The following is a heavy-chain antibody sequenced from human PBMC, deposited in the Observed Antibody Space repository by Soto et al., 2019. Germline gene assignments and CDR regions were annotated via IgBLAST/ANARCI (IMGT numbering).Heavy chain of an antibody. D-gene: IGHD6-13*01. Sequence: GSLRLSCIGSGYTFSNYAVNWVRQAPGKGLEWVASISTRSSDINYADSVKGRFTISRDNAKNTLNLQMNSLRAEDTAVYYCARRSSSWYFDYWGQGTLVTVSS. CDR3: ARRSSSWYFDY. J-gene: IGHJ4*02. CDR2: ISTRSSDI. V-gene: IGHV3-21*04. CDR1: GYTFSNYA.